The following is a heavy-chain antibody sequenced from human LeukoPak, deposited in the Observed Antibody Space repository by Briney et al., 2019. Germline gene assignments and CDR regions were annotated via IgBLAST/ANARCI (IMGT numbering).Heavy chain of an antibody. CDR1: GYTFTGYY. CDR2: INPNSGGT. J-gene: IGHJ4*02. D-gene: IGHD4-11*01. Sequence: ASVKVSCKASGYTFTGYYMHWVRQAPGQGLEWMGRINPNSGGTNYAQKFQGRVTMTEDTSSDTAYMELSSLRSEDTAVYYCATGATDNWGQGTLVTVSS. V-gene: IGHV1-2*06. CDR3: ATGATDN.